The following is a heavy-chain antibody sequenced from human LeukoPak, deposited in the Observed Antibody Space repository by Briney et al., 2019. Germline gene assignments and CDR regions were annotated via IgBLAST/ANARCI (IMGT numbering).Heavy chain of an antibody. CDR1: GGSISSSNW. D-gene: IGHD4-17*01. CDR2: IYHSGST. J-gene: IGHJ4*02. V-gene: IGHV4-4*02. Sequence: PSETLSLTCAVSGGSISSSNWWSWVRQPPGKGLEWIGEIYHSGSTNYNPSLKSRVTISVDKSKNQFSLKLSSVTAADTAVYYCARAARGYYGDYPFDYWGQGTLVTVSS. CDR3: ARAARGYYGDYPFDY.